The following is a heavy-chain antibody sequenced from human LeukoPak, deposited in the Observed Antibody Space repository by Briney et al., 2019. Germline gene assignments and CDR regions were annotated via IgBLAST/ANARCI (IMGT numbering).Heavy chain of an antibody. CDR1: GGSISSYY. CDR3: ARKRDGYNPFDN. Sequence: SETLSLTCTVSGGSISSYYWSWIRQPPGKGLEWIGYIYYSGSTNYNPSLKSRVTISVDTSKNQFSLKLSSVTALDTAVYYCARKRDGYNPFDNWGQGTLVTVSS. J-gene: IGHJ4*02. D-gene: IGHD5-24*01. V-gene: IGHV4-59*12. CDR2: IYYSGST.